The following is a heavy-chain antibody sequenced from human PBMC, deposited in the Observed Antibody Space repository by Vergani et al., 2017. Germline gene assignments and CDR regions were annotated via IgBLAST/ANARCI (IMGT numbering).Heavy chain of an antibody. D-gene: IGHD3-22*01. CDR2: INPSGGST. J-gene: IGHJ4*02. CDR3: TGGWYYDSIAYWAY. Sequence: QVQLVQSGAEVKKPGASVKVSCKASGYTFTSYYMHWVRQAPGQGLEWMGIINPSGGSTSYAQKFQGRVTMTRDTSTSTVYMELSSLRSENTAGYYCTGGWYYDSIAYWAYGGQGTRSPSPQ. CDR1: GYTFTSYY. V-gene: IGHV1-46*03.